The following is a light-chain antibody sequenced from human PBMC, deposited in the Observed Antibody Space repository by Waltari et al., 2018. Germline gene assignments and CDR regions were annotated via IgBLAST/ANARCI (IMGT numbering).Light chain of an antibody. CDR2: KAN. V-gene: IGLV8-61*01. J-gene: IGLJ3*02. CDR1: SGSLSTTSY. CDR3: ALYMGSGIWV. Sequence: QTVVTQEPSLSVSPGGTVTLTCALSSGSLSTTSYATWYQQTPGQAPRTLVYKANARSAGVPDGFSGSILGNTAALTITGAQADDESDYYCALYMGSGIWVFGGVTRLTVL.